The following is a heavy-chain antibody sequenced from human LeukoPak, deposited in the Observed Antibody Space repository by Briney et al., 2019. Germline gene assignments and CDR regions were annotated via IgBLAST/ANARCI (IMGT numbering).Heavy chain of an antibody. J-gene: IGHJ4*02. V-gene: IGHV1-2*02. Sequence: GASVKVSCKTSGYTFTGYYMHWVRQAPGQGLEWMGWINPNSGGTNYAQKFQGRVTMTRDTSISTAYMELSRLRSDDTAVYYCARIHRYSSSRTKPQGFDYWGQGTLVTVSS. CDR2: INPNSGGT. CDR3: ARIHRYSSSRTKPQGFDY. CDR1: GYTFTGYY. D-gene: IGHD6-13*01.